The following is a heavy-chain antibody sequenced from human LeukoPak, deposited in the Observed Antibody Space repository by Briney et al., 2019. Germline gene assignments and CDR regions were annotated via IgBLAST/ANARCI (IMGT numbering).Heavy chain of an antibody. Sequence: PGGSLRLSCAASGFTFSSYWMSWVRQAPGKGLEWVANIKQDGSEKTYVDSVKGRFTVSRDNAKNSLYLQMNNLRAEDTAVYYCATHPGDYWFGYLQLWGQGTLVTVSS. CDR2: IKQDGSEK. CDR3: ATHPGDYWFGYLQL. V-gene: IGHV3-7*01. D-gene: IGHD3-10*01. J-gene: IGHJ4*02. CDR1: GFTFSSYW.